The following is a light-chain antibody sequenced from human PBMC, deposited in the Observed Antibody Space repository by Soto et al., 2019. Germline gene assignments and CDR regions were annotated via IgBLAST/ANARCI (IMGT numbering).Light chain of an antibody. J-gene: IGKJ2*01. V-gene: IGKV3-15*01. CDR2: GAS. CDR3: HQYDDWPPGYT. Sequence: EIVLTQSPATLSVSPRERATLSCRASQIISDNLAWYQQKRGQAPRLLIHGASTRATGIPARFSGSGSGTEFTLTISSLQSEDFAVYYCHQYDDWPPGYTFGQGTKLEI. CDR1: QIISDN.